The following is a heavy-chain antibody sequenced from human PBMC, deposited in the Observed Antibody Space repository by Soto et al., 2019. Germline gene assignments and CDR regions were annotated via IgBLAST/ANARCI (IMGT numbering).Heavy chain of an antibody. CDR1: GFTFSNCW. V-gene: IGHV3-74*01. D-gene: IGHD6-25*01. CDR3: AIRAASLADAFDI. Sequence: PGGSLRLSCAASGFTFSNCWMHWVRQAPGKGLVWVSRVNSDGSSTNYADSVKGRFTISRDNAKDTLYLQMNSLRAEDTAVYYCAIRAASLADAFDIWGQGTMVTVSS. J-gene: IGHJ3*02. CDR2: VNSDGSST.